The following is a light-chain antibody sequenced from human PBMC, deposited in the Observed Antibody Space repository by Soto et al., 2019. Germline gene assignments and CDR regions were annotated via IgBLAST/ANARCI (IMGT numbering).Light chain of an antibody. CDR1: QTISSW. CDR2: DAS. V-gene: IGKV1-5*01. Sequence: DIQMTQSPSTLSGSIGDRVTITCRASQTISSWLAWYQQKPGKAPNLLIYDASNLESGVPSRFSGSGSGTEFTLTISSLQPDDFATYYCKQYNSYWTFGQGTKVDIK. J-gene: IGKJ1*01. CDR3: KQYNSYWT.